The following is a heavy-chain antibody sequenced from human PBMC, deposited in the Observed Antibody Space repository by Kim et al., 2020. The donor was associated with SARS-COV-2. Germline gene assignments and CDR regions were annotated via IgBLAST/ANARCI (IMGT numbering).Heavy chain of an antibody. J-gene: IGHJ4*02. D-gene: IGHD2-15*01. V-gene: IGHV3-30*01. Sequence: KKYYADSVKGRFTIPQDNSKNTLYLPMNSLRAEDTAVYYCARELAHFPLDYWGQGTLVTVSS. CDR3: ARELAHFPLDY. CDR2: KK.